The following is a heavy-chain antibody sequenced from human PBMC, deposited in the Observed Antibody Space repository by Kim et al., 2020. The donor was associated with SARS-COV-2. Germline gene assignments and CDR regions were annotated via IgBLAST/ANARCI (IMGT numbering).Heavy chain of an antibody. CDR3: ARGLDSSPTYFDY. D-gene: IGHD6-13*01. V-gene: IGHV3-33*01. J-gene: IGHJ4*02. Sequence: YAASGKGRFTISRDNSKNTLYLQMNSLGAEDTAVYYCARGLDSSPTYFDYWGQGPLVTVSS.